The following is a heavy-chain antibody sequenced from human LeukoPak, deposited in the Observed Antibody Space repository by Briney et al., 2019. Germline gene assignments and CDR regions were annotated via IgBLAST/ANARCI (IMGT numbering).Heavy chain of an antibody. D-gene: IGHD5-12*01. Sequence: GGSLRLSCAASGFTYNIYAMNWVRQAPGKGLEWVASISSSSDFIAYADSVRGRFTISRDNAKNSLYLQMNSLRAEDTAVYYCARDYNGYNWFDPWGQGTLVTVSS. CDR3: ARDYNGYNWFDP. CDR2: ISSSSDFI. V-gene: IGHV3-21*01. CDR1: GFTYNIYA. J-gene: IGHJ5*02.